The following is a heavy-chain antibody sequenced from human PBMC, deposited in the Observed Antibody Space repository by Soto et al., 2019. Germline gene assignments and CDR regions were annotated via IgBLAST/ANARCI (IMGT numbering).Heavy chain of an antibody. J-gene: IGHJ6*02. CDR1: GGTFNRYT. Sequence: EQLVQSGAEVKKPGSSVKLSCKASGGTFNRYTISWVRQAPGQGLEWMVGIIPIFGTAKYAQKFQGGVAIIADESTSAAYMELRSLRSEDTAVYYFALWGFRDGNNSKYNSSGMGVWGQGTTVTVS. D-gene: IGHD1-1*01. CDR2: IIPIFGTA. CDR3: ALWGFRDGNNSKYNSSGMGV. V-gene: IGHV1-69*01.